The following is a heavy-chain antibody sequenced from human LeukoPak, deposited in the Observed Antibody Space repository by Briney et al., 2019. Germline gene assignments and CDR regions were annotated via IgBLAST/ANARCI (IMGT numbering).Heavy chain of an antibody. V-gene: IGHV4-39*01. CDR1: GGSISSSSYY. J-gene: IGHJ4*02. Sequence: SETLSLTCTVSGGSISSSSYYWGWIRQPPGKGLEWIGSIYYSGSTYYNPSLKSRVTISVDTSKNQFSLKLSSVTAADTAVYYCARLGKGIQLWLGIYYFDYWGQGTLVTVSS. CDR2: IYYSGST. CDR3: ARLGKGIQLWLGIYYFDY. D-gene: IGHD5-18*01.